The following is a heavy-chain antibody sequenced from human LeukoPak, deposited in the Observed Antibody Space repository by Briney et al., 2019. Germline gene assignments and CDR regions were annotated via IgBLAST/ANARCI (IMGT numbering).Heavy chain of an antibody. CDR3: AKIPQNGADN. Sequence: PGGSLRLSCAASGFTFSSYAMSWVRQAPGKGLEWVSGISDSGGSTYYADSVKGRFTVSRDNSKNTLYLQMNSLRAEDTAVYYCAKIPQNGADNWGQGTLVTVSS. J-gene: IGHJ4*02. V-gene: IGHV3-23*01. D-gene: IGHD2-8*01. CDR1: GFTFSSYA. CDR2: ISDSGGST.